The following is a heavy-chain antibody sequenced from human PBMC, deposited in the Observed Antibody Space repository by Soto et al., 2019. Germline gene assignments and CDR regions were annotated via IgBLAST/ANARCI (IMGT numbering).Heavy chain of an antibody. CDR3: ARTTPHAFDI. Sequence: SQTLSLTCAISGDSVSSKTIAWNWVRQSPSRGLEWLGRTYYRSKWSNDYAISVKVRISINPDTSKNQFSLQLSSMTPDDTAVYYCARTTPHAFDIWGPGTMVTV. V-gene: IGHV6-1*01. D-gene: IGHD2-15*01. CDR1: GDSVSSKTIA. CDR2: TYYRSKWSN. J-gene: IGHJ3*02.